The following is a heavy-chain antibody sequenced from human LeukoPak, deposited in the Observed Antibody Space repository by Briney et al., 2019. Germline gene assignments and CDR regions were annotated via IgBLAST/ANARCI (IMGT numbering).Heavy chain of an antibody. J-gene: IGHJ4*02. CDR2: IHSNGST. CDR3: TREMYDSGGYRVSYFDY. Sequence: PSETLSLTCTVSGPSISSIIYYWGWIRQPPGKGLEWIGSIHSNGSTYYNPSLKSRVTISIDTSKNQFSLKLSSVTAADTAIYYCTREMYDSGGYRVSYFDYWGQGTLVTVSS. CDR1: GPSISSIIYY. D-gene: IGHD3-22*01. V-gene: IGHV4-39*07.